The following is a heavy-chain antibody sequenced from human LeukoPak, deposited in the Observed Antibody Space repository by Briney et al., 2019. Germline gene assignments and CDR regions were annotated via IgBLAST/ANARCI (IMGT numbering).Heavy chain of an antibody. Sequence: GRSLRLSCAASGFTFSSYGMHWVRQAPGKGLEWVAVISYDGSNKYYADSVKGRFTISRDNSENTLYLQMNSLRAEDTAVYYCAKLYYYDSSGQTSDYWGQGTLVTVSS. J-gene: IGHJ4*02. CDR2: ISYDGSNK. D-gene: IGHD3-22*01. V-gene: IGHV3-30*18. CDR3: AKLYYYDSSGQTSDY. CDR1: GFTFSSYG.